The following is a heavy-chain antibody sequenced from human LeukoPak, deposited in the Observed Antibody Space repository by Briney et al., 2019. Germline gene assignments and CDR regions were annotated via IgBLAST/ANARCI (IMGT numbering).Heavy chain of an antibody. D-gene: IGHD5-12*01. J-gene: IGHJ4*02. CDR1: GFTFSSYE. CDR3: ARGRRDIVATPSDY. V-gene: IGHV3-48*03. CDR2: ISSSGSTI. Sequence: PGGSLRLSCAASGFTFSSYEMNWVRQAPGKGLEWVSYISSSGSTIYYADSVKGRFTISRDNAKNSLYLQMNSLRAEDTAVYYCARGRRDIVATPSDYWGQGTLVTVSS.